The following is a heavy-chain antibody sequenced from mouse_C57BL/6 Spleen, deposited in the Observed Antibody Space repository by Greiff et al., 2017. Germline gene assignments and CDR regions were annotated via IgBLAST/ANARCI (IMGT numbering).Heavy chain of an antibody. V-gene: IGHV5-17*01. CDR3: ATLTTVVATDY. D-gene: IGHD1-1*01. Sequence: EVKLVESGGGLVKPGGSLKLSCAASGFTFSDYGMHWVRQAPEKGLEWVAYISSGSSTIYYADTVKGRFTISRDNAKNTLFLQMTSLRSEDTAMYYCATLTTVVATDYWGQGTTLTVSS. CDR1: GFTFSDYG. J-gene: IGHJ2*01. CDR2: ISSGSSTI.